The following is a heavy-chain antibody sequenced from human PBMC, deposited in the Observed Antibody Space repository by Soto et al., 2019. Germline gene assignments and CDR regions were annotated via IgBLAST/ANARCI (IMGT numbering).Heavy chain of an antibody. CDR3: ARDNITGLFDY. J-gene: IGHJ4*02. Sequence: ETLSLTCAVYGGSFSGYYWTWIRQPPGTGLEWIGEINHSGSTNYNPSLKSRVTISVDTSKNHFSLKLTSVTAADTVVYYCARDNITGLFDYWGQGTLVTVSS. CDR1: GGSFSGYY. CDR2: INHSGST. V-gene: IGHV4-34*01. D-gene: IGHD1-1*01.